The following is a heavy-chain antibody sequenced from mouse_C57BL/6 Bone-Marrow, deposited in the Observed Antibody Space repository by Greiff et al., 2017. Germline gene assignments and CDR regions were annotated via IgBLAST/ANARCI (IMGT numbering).Heavy chain of an antibody. CDR3: ARGWFYAMDY. CDR1: GYTFTDYY. CDR2: INPYNGGT. Sequence: DVQLQESGPVLVKPGASVKMSCKASGYTFTDYYMNWVKQSHGKSLEWIGVINPYNGGTSYNQKFKGKATLTVDKYSSTAYMELNSLTSEDSAVYYCARGWFYAMDYWGQGTSVTVSS. D-gene: IGHD2-2*01. J-gene: IGHJ4*01. V-gene: IGHV1-19*01.